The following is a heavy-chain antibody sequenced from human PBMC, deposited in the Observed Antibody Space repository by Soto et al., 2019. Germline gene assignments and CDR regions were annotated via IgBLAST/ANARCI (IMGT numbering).Heavy chain of an antibody. D-gene: IGHD3-10*01. J-gene: IGHJ6*02. V-gene: IGHV4-38-2*01. CDR2: IYHSGST. CDR3: ARAPSSLYYGSASYYYYYYGMDV. Sequence: SETLSLTCAVSGYSISSGYYWGWIRQPPGKGLEWFGSIYHSGSTYYNPSLKSRVTISVDTSKNQFSLKLSSVTAADTAVYYCARAPSSLYYGSASYYYYYYGMDVWGQGTTVNVS. CDR1: GYSISSGYY.